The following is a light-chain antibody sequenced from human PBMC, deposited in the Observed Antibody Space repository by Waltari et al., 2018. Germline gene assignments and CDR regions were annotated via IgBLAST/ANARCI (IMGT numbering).Light chain of an antibody. J-gene: IGKJ1*01. V-gene: IGKV3-20*01. Sequence: IMLTQSPGTLSLSPGERATLSCRASQSISRYLAWYQQKPGQAPRLLIYGASTRATGIPDRFSGSGSGTDFSLTISGLEPEDSAVYYCQHHFRLPATFGRGTKVEIK. CDR2: GAS. CDR3: QHHFRLPAT. CDR1: QSISRY.